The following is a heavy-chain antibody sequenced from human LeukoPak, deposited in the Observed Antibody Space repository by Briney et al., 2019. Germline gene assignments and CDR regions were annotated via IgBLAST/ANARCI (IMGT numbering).Heavy chain of an antibody. CDR3: TRAFAYSYGDFDN. J-gene: IGHJ4*02. CDR2: IYSGGGT. Sequence: GGSLRLSCEASGFTVRNNYMTWVRQAPGKGLEWVSVIYSGGGTYYADSVKDRFTISRDNSKNTLYLQMNSLRVEDSAVYYCTRAFAYSYGDFDNWGQGTLVAVSS. D-gene: IGHD5-18*01. V-gene: IGHV3-66*01. CDR1: GFTVRNNY.